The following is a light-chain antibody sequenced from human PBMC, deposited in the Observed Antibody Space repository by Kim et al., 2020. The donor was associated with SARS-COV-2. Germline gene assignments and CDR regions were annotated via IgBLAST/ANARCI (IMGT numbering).Light chain of an antibody. J-gene: IGKJ2*01. CDR3: QQYDNFPYT. Sequence: DIQMTQSPSSLSASVGDRVTITCQASQDISNYLNWYQQKPGKAPKLLIYDASNLETGVPSRFSGSTSGTYFTFTISSLQPEDCATYYCQQYDNFPYTFGQGTKLEI. V-gene: IGKV1-33*01. CDR1: QDISNY. CDR2: DAS.